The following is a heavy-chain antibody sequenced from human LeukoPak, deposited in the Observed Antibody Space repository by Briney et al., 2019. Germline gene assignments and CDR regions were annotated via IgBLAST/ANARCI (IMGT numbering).Heavy chain of an antibody. V-gene: IGHV3-48*01. Sequence: PGGCLRLSCAASGFTFSSYSMNWVRQAPGKGLEWVSYISSSSSTIYYADSVKGRFTISRDNAKNSLYLQMNSLRAEDTAVYYCARDVAAADYWGQGTLVTVSS. D-gene: IGHD6-13*01. CDR2: ISSSSSTI. CDR3: ARDVAAADY. J-gene: IGHJ4*02. CDR1: GFTFSSYS.